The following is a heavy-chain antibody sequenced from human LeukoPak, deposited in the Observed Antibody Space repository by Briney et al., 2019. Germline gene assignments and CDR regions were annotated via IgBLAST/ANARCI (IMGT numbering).Heavy chain of an antibody. D-gene: IGHD6-19*01. Sequence: GRSLRLSCAASGFTFSSYGMHWVRQAPGEGLEWVAVIWYDGSNKYYADSVKGRFTISRDNSKNTLYLQMNSLRAEDTAVYYCAKEYSSGWYGWFDPWGQGTLVTVSS. J-gene: IGHJ5*02. CDR2: IWYDGSNK. V-gene: IGHV3-33*06. CDR1: GFTFSSYG. CDR3: AKEYSSGWYGWFDP.